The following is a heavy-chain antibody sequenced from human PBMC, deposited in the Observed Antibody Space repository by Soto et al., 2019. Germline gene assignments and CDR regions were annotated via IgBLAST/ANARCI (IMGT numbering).Heavy chain of an antibody. Sequence: ASVKVSWKASGYTFTSYYMHWVRQAPGQGLEWMGIINPSGGSTSYAQKFQGRVTMTRDTSTSTVYMELSSLRSEDTAVYYCARDLDYGGNSRSNWFDPWGQGTLVTV. CDR2: INPSGGST. J-gene: IGHJ5*02. D-gene: IGHD4-17*01. V-gene: IGHV1-46*01. CDR1: GYTFTSYY. CDR3: ARDLDYGGNSRSNWFDP.